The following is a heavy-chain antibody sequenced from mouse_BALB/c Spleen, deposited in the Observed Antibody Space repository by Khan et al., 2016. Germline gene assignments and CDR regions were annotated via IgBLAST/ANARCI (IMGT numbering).Heavy chain of an antibody. CDR3: DRSKYLARY. V-gene: IGHV2-9*02. CDR1: GYSLTRYG. Sequence: VQLKVSGPGLVAPSQSLSITCTVYGYSLTRYGVHWVRQPPGKGLEWLGLIWAGGSTNYNWALMSRLSISIDNSKSLVFLIMNSLQTDDTALYYCDRSKYLARYWGQGTSLTVAS. J-gene: IGHJ2*03. D-gene: IGHD3-3*01. CDR2: IWAGGST.